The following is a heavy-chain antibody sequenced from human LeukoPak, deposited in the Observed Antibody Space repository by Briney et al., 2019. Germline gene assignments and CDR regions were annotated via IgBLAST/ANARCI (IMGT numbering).Heavy chain of an antibody. CDR1: GFSFSGYG. D-gene: IGHD3-10*01. CDR3: AREVARGYGMDV. V-gene: IGHV3-33*01. J-gene: IGHJ6*02. Sequence: AGGSLRLSCEASGFSFSGYGMHWIRQAPGKGLEWVALIWSGGNKDFYADSVRGRFAISRDNGRSTLYLDMNSLRDDDTGVYYCAREVARGYGMDVWGQGTAVIFSS. CDR2: IWSGGNKD.